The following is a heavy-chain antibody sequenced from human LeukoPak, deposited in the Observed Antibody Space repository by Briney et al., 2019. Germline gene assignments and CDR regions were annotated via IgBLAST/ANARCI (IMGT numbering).Heavy chain of an antibody. V-gene: IGHV3-30*04. Sequence: GGSLRLSCAASGFTFSSYAMHWVRQAPGKGLEWVAVISYDGSNKYYADSVKGRFTISRDNSKNTLYLQMNSLRAEDTAVYYCARVSGYDSSGTAFDYWGQGTLVIVSS. CDR3: ARVSGYDSSGTAFDY. J-gene: IGHJ4*02. CDR1: GFTFSSYA. CDR2: ISYDGSNK. D-gene: IGHD3-22*01.